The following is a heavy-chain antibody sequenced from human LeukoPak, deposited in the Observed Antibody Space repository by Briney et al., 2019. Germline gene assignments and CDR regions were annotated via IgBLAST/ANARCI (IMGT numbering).Heavy chain of an antibody. V-gene: IGHV4-39*07. CDR2: IYYSGST. J-gene: IGHJ4*02. Sequence: PSETLSLTCTVSGGSISSSSYYWGWIRQPPGKGLEWIGSIYYSGSTYYNLSLKSRVTISVDTSKNQFSLKLSSVTAADTAVYYCARELDDSRAFGYWGQGTLVTVSS. CDR1: GGSISSSSYY. D-gene: IGHD3-22*01. CDR3: ARELDDSRAFGY.